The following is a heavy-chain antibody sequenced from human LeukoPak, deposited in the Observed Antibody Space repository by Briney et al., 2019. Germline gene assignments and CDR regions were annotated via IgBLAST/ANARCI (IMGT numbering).Heavy chain of an antibody. V-gene: IGHV3-23*01. D-gene: IGHD3-22*01. J-gene: IGHJ4*02. CDR2: ISASGVGT. CDR1: GFTSSSYA. Sequence: PGGSLRLSCAASGFTSSSYAMSWVRQAPGKGLGWVSVISASGVGTHYTDSVKGRFTISRDNSKNTMYMQMNSLRADDTAVYYCAKSWTYDSSGYYDYWGQGTLVTVSS. CDR3: AKSWTYDSSGYYDY.